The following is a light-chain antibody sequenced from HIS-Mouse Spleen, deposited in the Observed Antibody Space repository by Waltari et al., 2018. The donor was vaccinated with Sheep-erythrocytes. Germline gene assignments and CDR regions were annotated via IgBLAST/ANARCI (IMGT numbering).Light chain of an antibody. V-gene: IGLV2-11*01. CDR3: CSYAGSYNHV. CDR1: SSDVGGYNY. Sequence: QSALTQPRSVSGSPGQSVTISCTGTSSDVGGYNYVSWYKQHPGKAPTLMIYDVSTRPSGVPDRCSGSKSGNTASLTISGLQAEDEADYYCCSYAGSYNHVFATGTKVTVL. J-gene: IGLJ1*01. CDR2: DVS.